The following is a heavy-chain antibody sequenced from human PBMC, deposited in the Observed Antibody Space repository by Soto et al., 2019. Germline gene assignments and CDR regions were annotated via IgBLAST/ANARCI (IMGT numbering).Heavy chain of an antibody. J-gene: IGHJ4*02. CDR2: ISSDGTNR. CDR3: AVSEYHYNSNDYYDFDF. D-gene: IGHD3-22*01. Sequence: GGSLRLSCAASGFPFSSYVMNWVRQAPGKGLEWVASISSDGTNRYHADSVKGRFTISRDNSKNTLYLQMNSLRAEDTAVYYCAVSEYHYNSNDYYDFDFWGQGTLVTVSS. V-gene: IGHV3-30*03. CDR1: GFPFSSYV.